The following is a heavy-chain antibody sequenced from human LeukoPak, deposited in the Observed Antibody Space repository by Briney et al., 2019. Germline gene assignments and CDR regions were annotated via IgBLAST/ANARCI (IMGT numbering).Heavy chain of an antibody. Sequence: SETLSLTCTVSGGSISSYYWSWIRQPPGKGLEWIGYIYTSGSTNYNPSLKSRVTIPVDTSKNQFSLKLSSVTAADTAVYYCARQGPNSSKSSTRGWFDPWGQGTLVTVSP. CDR2: IYTSGST. CDR3: ARQGPNSSKSSTRGWFDP. CDR1: GGSISSYY. D-gene: IGHD6-6*01. V-gene: IGHV4-4*09. J-gene: IGHJ5*02.